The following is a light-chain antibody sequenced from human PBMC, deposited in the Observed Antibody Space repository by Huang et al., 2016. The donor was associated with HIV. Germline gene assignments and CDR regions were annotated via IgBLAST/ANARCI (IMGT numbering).Light chain of an antibody. CDR3: QQSARTPRT. CDR1: QNINRY. J-gene: IGKJ2*01. V-gene: IGKV1-39*01. Sequence: DIQITQSPSSLSASVGDSVNITCRASQNINRYLNWYQQRPGEAPKLLIHGASSLQSRVPSRFTGSGSGTDVTFTISSLQPEDSATYYCQQSARTPRTFGQGTKLEI. CDR2: GAS.